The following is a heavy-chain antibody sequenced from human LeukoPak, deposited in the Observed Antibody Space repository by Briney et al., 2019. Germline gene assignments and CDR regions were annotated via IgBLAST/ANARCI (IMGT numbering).Heavy chain of an antibody. CDR3: ARDGGGYYGMDV. J-gene: IGHJ6*02. CDR1: GGSISSYY. CDR2: IYYSGST. Sequence: SETLSLTCTVSGGSISSYYWSWIRQPPGKGLEWIGYIYYSGSTNYNPPLKSRVTISVDTSKNQFSLKLSSVTAADTAVYYCARDGGGYYGMDVWGQGTTVTVSS. D-gene: IGHD3-16*01. V-gene: IGHV4-59*01.